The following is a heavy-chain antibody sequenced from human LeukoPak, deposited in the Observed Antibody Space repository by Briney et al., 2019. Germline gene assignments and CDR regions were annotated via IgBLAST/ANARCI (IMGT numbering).Heavy chain of an antibody. D-gene: IGHD6-19*01. CDR2: INTNSGDT. Sequence: ASVKVACKASGYIFTVYYMHWVRQAPGQGLEWMGWINTNSGDTNYAQKFQGRVTMTRDTSTSTAYMELYRLTSDDTAVYYCARDSSGWYSGWFDPWGQGTLVTVSS. CDR3: ARDSSGWYSGWFDP. J-gene: IGHJ5*02. CDR1: GYIFTVYY. V-gene: IGHV1-2*02.